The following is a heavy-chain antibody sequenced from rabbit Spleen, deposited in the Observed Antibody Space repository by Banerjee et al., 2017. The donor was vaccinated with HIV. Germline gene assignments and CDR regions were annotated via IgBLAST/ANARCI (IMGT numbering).Heavy chain of an antibody. CDR1: GFTISSSYY. J-gene: IGHJ4*01. D-gene: IGHD2-1*01. CDR3: ARGSATMTMLITGYFLGL. CDR2: IYADSSGSP. V-gene: IGHV1S40*01. Sequence: QSLEESGGGLVQPGGSLALTCKASGFTISSSYYMCWVRQAPGKGLECIACIYADSSGSPYYASWAKGRFTISKASSTTVTLQMTSLTAADTATSFCARGSATMTMLITGYFLGLWGPCTLFTVS.